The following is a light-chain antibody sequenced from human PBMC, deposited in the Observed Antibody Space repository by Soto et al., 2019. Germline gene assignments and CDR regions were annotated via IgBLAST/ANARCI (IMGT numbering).Light chain of an antibody. J-gene: IGKJ3*01. Sequence: DIQMTQSPSSLSASVGDRVTITCQASQDISNYLNWYQQKPGKAPKLVISDASNLETGAPSRFSGSGSGTEFTCTISSLQPEYIGTYFGRQYDYLPLSFGAGTTVEI. V-gene: IGKV1-33*01. CDR3: RQYDYLPLS. CDR2: DAS. CDR1: QDISNY.